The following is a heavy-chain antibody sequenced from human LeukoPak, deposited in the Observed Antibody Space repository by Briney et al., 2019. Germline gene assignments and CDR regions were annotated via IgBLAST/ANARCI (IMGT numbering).Heavy chain of an antibody. J-gene: IGHJ4*02. V-gene: IGHV4-34*01. D-gene: IGHD6-19*01. CDR1: GGSFSGYY. CDR3: ARRDSSGWYYFDY. Sequence: PSETLSLTCAVYGGSFSGYYWSWLRQPPGKGLEWIGEINHSGSTNYNPSLKSRVTISVDTSKNQFSLKLSSVTAADTAVYYCARRDSSGWYYFDYWGQGTLVTVSS. CDR2: INHSGST.